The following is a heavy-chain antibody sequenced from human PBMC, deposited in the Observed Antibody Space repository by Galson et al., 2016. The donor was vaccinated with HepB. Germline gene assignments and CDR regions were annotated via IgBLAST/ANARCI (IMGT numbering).Heavy chain of an antibody. CDR3: ARDSAAAGTEWFDP. V-gene: IGHV3-74*01. D-gene: IGHD6-13*01. CDR2: INSDGSRT. J-gene: IGHJ5*02. Sequence: SLRLSCAASGFTFSSDWMYWVRQAPGKGLVWVSRINSDGSRTNYADSVKGRFTTSRDNAKNTLYLQMNSLRAEDTAVYYCARDSAAAGTEWFDPWGQGTLVTVSS. CDR1: GFTFSSDW.